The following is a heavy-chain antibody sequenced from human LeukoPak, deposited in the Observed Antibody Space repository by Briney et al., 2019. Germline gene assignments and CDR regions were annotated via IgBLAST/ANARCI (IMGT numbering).Heavy chain of an antibody. Sequence: GGSLRLSCAASGFTVSSNYMSWVRQAPGKGLEWVSVIYSGGSTYYADSVKGRFTIPRDNSKNTLYLQMNSLRAEDTAVYYCAREERRYYDFLSGYYYYYYMDVWGKGTTVTVSS. CDR1: GFTVSSNY. CDR2: IYSGGST. J-gene: IGHJ6*03. D-gene: IGHD3-3*01. CDR3: AREERRYYDFLSGYYYYYYMDV. V-gene: IGHV3-66*02.